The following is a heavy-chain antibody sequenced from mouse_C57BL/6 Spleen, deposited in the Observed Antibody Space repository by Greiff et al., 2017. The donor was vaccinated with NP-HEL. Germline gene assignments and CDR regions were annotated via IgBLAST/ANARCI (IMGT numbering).Heavy chain of an antibody. CDR1: GYSITSGYY. V-gene: IGHV3-6*01. CDR2: ISYDGSN. CDR3: ARERWDYDGGYWYFDV. D-gene: IGHD2-4*01. J-gene: IGHJ1*03. Sequence: EVKLMESGPGLVKPSQSLSLTCSVTGYSITSGYYWNWIRQFPGNKLEWMGYISYDGSNNYNPSLKNRISITRDTSKNQFFLKLNSVTTEDTATYYCARERWDYDGGYWYFDVWGTGTTVTVSS.